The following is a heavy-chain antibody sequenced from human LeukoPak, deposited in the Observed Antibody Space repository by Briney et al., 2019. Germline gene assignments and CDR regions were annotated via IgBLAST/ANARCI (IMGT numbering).Heavy chain of an antibody. D-gene: IGHD5-18*01. CDR1: GFTFSSYG. Sequence: GGSLRLSCAASGFTFSSYGMHWVRQAPGKGLEWVAFIRYDGSNKYYADSVKGRFTISRDNAKNSLYLQMNSLRAEDTAVYYCASTRGYSYGYAFDIWGQGTMVTVSS. J-gene: IGHJ3*02. V-gene: IGHV3-30*02. CDR3: ASTRGYSYGYAFDI. CDR2: IRYDGSNK.